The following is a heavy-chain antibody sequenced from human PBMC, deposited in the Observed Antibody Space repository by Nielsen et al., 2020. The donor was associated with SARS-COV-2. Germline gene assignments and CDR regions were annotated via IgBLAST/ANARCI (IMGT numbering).Heavy chain of an antibody. CDR1: GYSFSSIS. CDR2: ISTRTGNP. J-gene: IGHJ4*02. CDR3: ATEPAVAGEGRLDY. D-gene: IGHD6-19*01. V-gene: IGHV7-4-1*02. Sequence: ASVKVSCKASGYSFSSISINWVRQDPGQGVEWMGWISTRTGNPTYAQGFTGRLVLSLDTSVSTAYLEITSLRGEDTAVYYCATEPAVAGEGRLDYWGQGSLVTVST.